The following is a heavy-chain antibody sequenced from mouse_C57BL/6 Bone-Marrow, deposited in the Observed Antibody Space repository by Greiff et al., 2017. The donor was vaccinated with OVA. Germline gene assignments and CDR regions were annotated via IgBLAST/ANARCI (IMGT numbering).Heavy chain of an antibody. D-gene: IGHD1-1*01. V-gene: IGHV14-2*01. CDR1: GFNIKDYY. Sequence: EVQLVESGAELVKPGASVKLSCTASGFNIKDYYMHWVKQRTEQGLEWIGRIDPEDGETKYAPKFQGKATITADTSSNTAYLQLSSLTSEDTAVDYCAPYYYGSSYFDYWGQGTTLTVSS. J-gene: IGHJ2*01. CDR3: APYYYGSSYFDY. CDR2: IDPEDGET.